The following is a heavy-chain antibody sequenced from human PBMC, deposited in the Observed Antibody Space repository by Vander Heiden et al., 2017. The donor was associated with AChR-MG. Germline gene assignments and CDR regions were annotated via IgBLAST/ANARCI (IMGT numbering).Heavy chain of an antibody. D-gene: IGHD5-18*01. V-gene: IGHV4-30-2*01. J-gene: IGHJ4*02. CDR1: GGSISSGGYS. CDR2: IYHSGST. CDR3: ARGVDTARGTTEYYFDY. Sequence: QLQLQESGSGLVKPSQTLSLTCAVSGGSISSGGYSWSWIRQPPGKGLEWIGYIYHSGSTYYNPSLKRRVTISVDRSKNQFSLKLSSVTAADTAVYYCARGVDTARGTTEYYFDYWCQGTLVTVSS.